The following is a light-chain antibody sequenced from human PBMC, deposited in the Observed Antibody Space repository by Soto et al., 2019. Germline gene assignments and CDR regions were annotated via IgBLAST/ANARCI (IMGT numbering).Light chain of an antibody. V-gene: IGKV3-20*01. Sequence: EIVLTQSPDTMSLSPGERATLSCRASQTVTSGYLAWYQQKPGQAPRLLIYDASGRATGIPDRFSGSGSGTDFTLTISRLEPEDFAVYFCQLYGSSPWTFGQGTKVDIK. CDR2: DAS. CDR1: QTVTSGY. J-gene: IGKJ1*01. CDR3: QLYGSSPWT.